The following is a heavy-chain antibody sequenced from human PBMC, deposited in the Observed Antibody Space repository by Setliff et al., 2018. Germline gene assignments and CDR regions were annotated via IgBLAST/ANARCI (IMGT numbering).Heavy chain of an antibody. Sequence: PSETLSLTCTVSGGSVGNSHYYWGWIRQPPGKGLEWIGTVYDSGTTYYNPSLKSRVTIFVDTSKNQFSLNLNSVTAADTGVYYCASCRYQVPYDYWGQGILVTVSS. CDR3: ASCRYQVPYDY. V-gene: IGHV4-39*01. J-gene: IGHJ4*02. CDR2: VYDSGTT. D-gene: IGHD2-2*01. CDR1: GGSVGNSHYY.